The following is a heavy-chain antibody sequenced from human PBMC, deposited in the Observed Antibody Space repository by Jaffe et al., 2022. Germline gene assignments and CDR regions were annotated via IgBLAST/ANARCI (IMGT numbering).Heavy chain of an antibody. CDR1: GGSISSYY. CDR3: ARGHPTKGDAFDI. J-gene: IGHJ3*02. CDR2: IYYSGST. Sequence: QVQLQESGPGLVKPSETLSLTCTVSGGSISSYYWSWIRQPPGKGLEWIGYIYYSGSTNYNPSLKSRVTISVDTSKNQFSLKLSSVTAADTAVYYCARGHPTKGDAFDIWGQGTMVTVSS. D-gene: IGHD2-2*01. V-gene: IGHV4-59*01.